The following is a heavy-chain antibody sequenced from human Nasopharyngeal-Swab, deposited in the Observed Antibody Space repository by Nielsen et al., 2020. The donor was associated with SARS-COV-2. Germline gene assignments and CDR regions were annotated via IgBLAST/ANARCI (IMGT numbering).Heavy chain of an antibody. CDR3: ARAPGIVGSSRWSFDY. CDR2: INPAGGST. Sequence: VKVSCKASGYTFTSSHIHWVRQAPGHGLEWMGTINPAGGSTGYPQKFQGRVTMTRDTSTSTVYMELSSLRSDDTAVYYCARAPGIVGSSRWSFDYWGQGTLVTVSS. CDR1: GYTFTSSH. D-gene: IGHD1-26*01. V-gene: IGHV1-46*01. J-gene: IGHJ4*02.